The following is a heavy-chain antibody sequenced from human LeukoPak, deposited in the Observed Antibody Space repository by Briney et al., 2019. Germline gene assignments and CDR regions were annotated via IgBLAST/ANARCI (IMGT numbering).Heavy chain of an antibody. CDR1: GFTFNNYA. D-gene: IGHD1-1*01. J-gene: IGHJ6*02. CDR2: INHEGGGI. CDR3: ATYINWVAGDV. V-gene: IGHV3-7*01. Sequence: PGGSLRLSCAASGFTFNNYAMSWVRQVPGQGLEWVAHINHEGGGIQYVDSVKGRFTISRDNAKGSVYLQMNSLRAEDTAIYHCATYINWVAGDVWGQGTTVIVSS.